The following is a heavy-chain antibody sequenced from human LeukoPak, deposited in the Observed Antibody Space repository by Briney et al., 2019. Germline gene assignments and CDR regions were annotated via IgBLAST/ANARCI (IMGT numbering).Heavy chain of an antibody. CDR2: IWYDGSNK. J-gene: IGHJ4*02. V-gene: IGHV3-33*01. Sequence: GRSLRLSCAASGFTFSSYVMHWVRQAPGKGLEWVAVIWYDGSNKYYADSVKGRFTISRDNYKNTLYLQMNSLRAEDTAVYYCARGIVGVDYFDYWGQGTLVTVSS. CDR3: ARGIVGVDYFDY. D-gene: IGHD1-26*01. CDR1: GFTFSSYV.